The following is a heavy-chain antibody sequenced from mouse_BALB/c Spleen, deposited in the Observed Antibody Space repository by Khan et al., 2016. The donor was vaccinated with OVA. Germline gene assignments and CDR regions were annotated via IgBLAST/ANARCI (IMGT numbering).Heavy chain of an antibody. CDR2: IYPFNDDT. V-gene: IGHV1S136*01. Sequence: VQLKESGPELVKPGASVKMSCKASGYTFTSYVMHWVKQKPGLGLEWIGYIYPFNDDTKYNEKFKGKATLTSDKSSSTAYMELNSLTSEDSAFCSCAPVGTYDVSFAYWGQGTLVTVSA. D-gene: IGHD2-12*01. J-gene: IGHJ3*01. CDR1: GYTFTSYV. CDR3: APVGTYDVSFAY.